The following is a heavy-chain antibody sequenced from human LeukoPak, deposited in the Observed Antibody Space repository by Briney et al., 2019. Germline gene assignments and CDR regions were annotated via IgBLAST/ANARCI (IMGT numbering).Heavy chain of an antibody. Sequence: PGGSLRLSCAASGFTLSNYAMSWVRQAPGKGLEWVSGISGSGVNTYYADSVKGRFTISRDNSKNTLYLQMNSLRAEDTAVYYCAKDLQGSGWYDRYFDLWGRGTLVTVSS. CDR3: AKDLQGSGWYDRYFDL. J-gene: IGHJ2*01. D-gene: IGHD6-19*01. CDR2: ISGSGVNT. CDR1: GFTLSNYA. V-gene: IGHV3-23*01.